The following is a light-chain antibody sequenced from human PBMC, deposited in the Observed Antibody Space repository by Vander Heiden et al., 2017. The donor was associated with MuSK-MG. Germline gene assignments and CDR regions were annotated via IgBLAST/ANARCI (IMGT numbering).Light chain of an antibody. Sequence: SYELTQPPSVSVAPGQTASITCPGDRFGDKYACWYQQKPGPSHVLVIYQDSKRPSRTPGRFSCTKAENTATMTIRGTEEMEEADYYCQAENSSTPYVFGTGTKVTVL. V-gene: IGLV3-1*01. CDR3: QAENSSTPYV. CDR2: QDS. J-gene: IGLJ1*01. CDR1: RFGDKY.